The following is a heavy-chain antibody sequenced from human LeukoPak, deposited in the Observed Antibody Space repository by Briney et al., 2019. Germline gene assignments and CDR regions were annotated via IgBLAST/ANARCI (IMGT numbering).Heavy chain of an antibody. V-gene: IGHV4-38-2*01. CDR1: GYSISSGYY. CDR2: ISHSAIT. CDR3: ATFYGSGSRYFAY. D-gene: IGHD3-10*01. Sequence: SETLSLTCAVSGYSISSGYYWGWIRQPPRKGLEWIGSISHSAITYHNPSLKSRVTISIDTSKNQFSLKLSSVTAADTAVYYCATFYGSGSRYFAYWGQGALVTVPS. J-gene: IGHJ4*02.